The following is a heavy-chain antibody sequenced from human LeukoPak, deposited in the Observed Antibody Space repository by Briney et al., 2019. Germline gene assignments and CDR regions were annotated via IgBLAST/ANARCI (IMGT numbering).Heavy chain of an antibody. CDR1: GFTFSSYE. Sequence: GGSLRLSCAASGFTFSSYEMNWVRQAPGKGLEWVANIKEDGSEKYYVDSVKGRFTISRDNAKNSLYLQMNSLRAEDTAVYYCARSKLAVSGNYFDYWGQGILVTVSS. D-gene: IGHD6-19*01. V-gene: IGHV3-7*01. J-gene: IGHJ4*02. CDR2: IKEDGSEK. CDR3: ARSKLAVSGNYFDY.